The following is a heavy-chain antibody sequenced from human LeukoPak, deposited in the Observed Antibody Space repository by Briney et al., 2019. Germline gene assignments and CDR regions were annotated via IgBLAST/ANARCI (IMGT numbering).Heavy chain of an antibody. CDR2: IGSGGDT. CDR1: GFTFSNYA. Sequence: GGSLRLSCAASGFTFSNYAMTWVRLAPGKGLEWVSSIGSGGDTYYVDSVKGRFTISRDNSKNTLYLQMNSLRAEDTAVYYCARERYFDYWGQGTLVTVSS. V-gene: IGHV3-23*01. CDR3: ARERYFDY. J-gene: IGHJ4*02.